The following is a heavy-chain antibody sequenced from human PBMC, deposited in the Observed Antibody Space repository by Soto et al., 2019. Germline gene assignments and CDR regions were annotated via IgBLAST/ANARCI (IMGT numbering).Heavy chain of an antibody. CDR3: ARGTWVRSAFDI. V-gene: IGHV4-4*02. J-gene: IGHJ3*02. D-gene: IGHD3-10*01. CDR1: GGSISSSNW. Sequence: SETLSLTCAVSGGSISSSNWWSWVCQPPGKGLEWIGEINHSGTTNYNPSLKSRVTISVDTSKNQFSLKLSSVTAADTAVYYCARGTWVRSAFDIWGQGTMVTV. CDR2: INHSGTT.